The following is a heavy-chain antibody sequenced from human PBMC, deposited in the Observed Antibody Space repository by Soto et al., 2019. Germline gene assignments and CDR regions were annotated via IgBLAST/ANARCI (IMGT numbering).Heavy chain of an antibody. D-gene: IGHD3-10*01. J-gene: IGHJ4*02. CDR1: GYTFTSYG. CDR2: ISAYNGNT. CDR3: ARVYRITMVRGELSEY. Sequence: QVQLVQSGAEVKKPGASVKVSCKASGYTFTSYGISWVRQDPGQGREWMGWISAYNGNTNYAQKLQGRVTMTTDTSTSTAYMELRSLRSDDTAVYYCARVYRITMVRGELSEYWGQGTLVTVSS. V-gene: IGHV1-18*01.